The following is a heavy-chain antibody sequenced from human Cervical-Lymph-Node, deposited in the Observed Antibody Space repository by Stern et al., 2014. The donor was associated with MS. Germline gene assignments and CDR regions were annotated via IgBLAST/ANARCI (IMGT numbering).Heavy chain of an antibody. CDR2: IYYSGST. J-gene: IGHJ4*02. CDR3: ASQYSSSWYYFDY. D-gene: IGHD6-13*01. Sequence: QLQLQESGPGLVKPSQTLSLTCTVSGGSISSGGYYWSWIRQHPGKGLEWIGDIYYSGSTYYNPSLKSRVTISVDTSKNQFSLKLSSVTAADTAVYYCASQYSSSWYYFDYWGQGTLVTVSS. CDR1: GGSISSGGYY. V-gene: IGHV4-31*03.